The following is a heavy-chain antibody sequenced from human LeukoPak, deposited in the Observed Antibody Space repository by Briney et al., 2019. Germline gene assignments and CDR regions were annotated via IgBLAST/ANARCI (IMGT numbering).Heavy chain of an antibody. D-gene: IGHD5-18*01. J-gene: IGHJ4*02. CDR3: ARGQKYRSGYTVTELGSGYFDY. Sequence: SETLSLTCTVSGASISSTSYCWGWIRQPAGKGLEWIGYIYYSGRTSYNPSLKSRVTISVDTSKNQFSLRLSSVTAADTAVYYCARGQKYRSGYTVTELGSGYFDYWGQGTLVTVSS. V-gene: IGHV4-61*10. CDR2: IYYSGRT. CDR1: GASISSTSYC.